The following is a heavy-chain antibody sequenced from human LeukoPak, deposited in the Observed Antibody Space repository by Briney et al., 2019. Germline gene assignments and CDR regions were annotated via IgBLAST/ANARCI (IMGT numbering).Heavy chain of an antibody. Sequence: GGSLRLSCAAAGFTFSSYAMSWVSQAPGKGLEWVSAISGSGGSTYYADSVKGRFTISRDNSKNTLYLQMNSLRAEDTAVYYCAKGQQLAYDAFDIWGQGTMVTVSS. CDR1: GFTFSSYA. D-gene: IGHD6-13*01. CDR2: ISGSGGST. J-gene: IGHJ3*02. V-gene: IGHV3-23*01. CDR3: AKGQQLAYDAFDI.